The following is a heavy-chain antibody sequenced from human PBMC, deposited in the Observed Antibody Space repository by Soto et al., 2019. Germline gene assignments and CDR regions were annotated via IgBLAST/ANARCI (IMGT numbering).Heavy chain of an antibody. Sequence: QVQLVQSGAEVKKPGSSVKVSYKASGGTFSSYAISWVRQAPGQGLEWMGGIIPIFGTANYAQKFQGRVTITADKSTSTAYMELSSLRSEDTAVYYCARYYYDSSGYSRRYYFDYWGQGTLVTVSS. CDR3: ARYYYDSSGYSRRYYFDY. V-gene: IGHV1-69*06. CDR1: GGTFSSYA. D-gene: IGHD3-22*01. J-gene: IGHJ4*02. CDR2: IIPIFGTA.